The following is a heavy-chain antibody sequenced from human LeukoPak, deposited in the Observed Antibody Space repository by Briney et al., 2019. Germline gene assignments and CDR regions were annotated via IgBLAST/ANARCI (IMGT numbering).Heavy chain of an antibody. V-gene: IGHV3-74*01. J-gene: IGHJ5*02. CDR3: ARPIVVSGNNCFDP. Sequence: PGGSLRLSCAASGFTFSSSGMHWVRQAPGKGLVWVSRINSDGSSTNYADSVKGRFTISRDNAKNTLYLQMDSLRGEDTAVYYCARPIVVSGNNCFDPWGQGTPVTVSS. CDR2: INSDGSST. CDR1: GFTFSSSG. D-gene: IGHD6-19*01.